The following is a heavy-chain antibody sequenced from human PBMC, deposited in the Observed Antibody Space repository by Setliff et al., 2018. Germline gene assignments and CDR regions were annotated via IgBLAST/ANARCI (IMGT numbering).Heavy chain of an antibody. CDR3: ARRVRIAVLNLYYFEY. CDR1: GYTFTSYD. D-gene: IGHD6-19*01. Sequence: ASVKVSCKASGYTFTSYDINWVRQATGQGLEWMGWMNPNSGNTGYAQKLQGRVTFTRNTSTNTAYMELSSPISEDTAVYYCARRVRIAVLNLYYFEYWGQGTLVTVSS. J-gene: IGHJ4*02. V-gene: IGHV1-8*01. CDR2: MNPNSGNT.